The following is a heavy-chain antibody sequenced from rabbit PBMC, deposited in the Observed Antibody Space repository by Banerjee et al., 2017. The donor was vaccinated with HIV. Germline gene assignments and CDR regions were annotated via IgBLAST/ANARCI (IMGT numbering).Heavy chain of an antibody. V-gene: IGHV1S40*01. Sequence: QSLEESGGDLVKPEGSLTLTCTASGFSFSSGYDMCWVRQAPGKGLEWITCAGIGIHNTPSAWYASWAKGRFTITRSTSLNTVTLQLTSLTAADTATYFCARDDAGGGNGGYAFNLWGPGTLVTVS. J-gene: IGHJ4*01. CDR3: ARDDAGGGNGGYAFNL. CDR2: IGIHNTPSA. CDR1: GFSFSSGYD. D-gene: IGHD6-1*01.